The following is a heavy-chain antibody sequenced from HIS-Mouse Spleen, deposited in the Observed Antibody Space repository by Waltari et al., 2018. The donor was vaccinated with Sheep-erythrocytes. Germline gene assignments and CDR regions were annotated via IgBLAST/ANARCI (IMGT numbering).Heavy chain of an antibody. J-gene: IGHJ4*02. Sequence: QLQLQESGPGLVKPSETLSLPCTVSGGSISSISSYWGWFRQPPGKGLEWIGSIYYSGSTYYNPSLKSRVTISVDTSKNQFSLKLSSVTAADTAVYYCARLYYYDSSGYYFDYWGQGTLVTVSS. CDR2: IYYSGST. CDR1: GGSISSISSY. CDR3: ARLYYYDSSGYYFDY. V-gene: IGHV4-39*01. D-gene: IGHD3-22*01.